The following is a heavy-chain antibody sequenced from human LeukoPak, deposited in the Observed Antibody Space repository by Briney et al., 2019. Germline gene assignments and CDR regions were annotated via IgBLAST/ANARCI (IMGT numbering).Heavy chain of an antibody. CDR3: ARGDGWSFDY. D-gene: IGHD6-19*01. J-gene: IGHJ4*02. CDR2: SRNRAHNFMT. Sequence: PGGSLRLSCAASGFIFSDHYIDWVRQTPQRGLEWLGRSRNRAHNFMTEYAASVKDRFSISRDDSQNSLFLQTTNLMTDDTAVYYCARGDGWSFDYWGQGSLVIVSS. CDR1: GFIFSDHY. V-gene: IGHV3-72*01.